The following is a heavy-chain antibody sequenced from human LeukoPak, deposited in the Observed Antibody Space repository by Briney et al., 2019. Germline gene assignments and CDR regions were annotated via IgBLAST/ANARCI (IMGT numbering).Heavy chain of an antibody. Sequence: PGGSLRLSCAASGFTFSSYWMSWVRQAPGKGLEWVANIKRDGSEKYYVDSVKGRFTISRDNAKNSLYLQMNSLRAEDTAVYYCARGRLLWFGELLSEFDYWGQGTLVTVSS. CDR1: GFTFSSYW. D-gene: IGHD3-10*01. CDR3: ARGRLLWFGELLSEFDY. V-gene: IGHV3-7*01. J-gene: IGHJ4*02. CDR2: IKRDGSEK.